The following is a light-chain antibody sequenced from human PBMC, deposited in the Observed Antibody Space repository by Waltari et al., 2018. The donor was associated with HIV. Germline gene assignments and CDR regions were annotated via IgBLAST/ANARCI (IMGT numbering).Light chain of an antibody. J-gene: IGLJ2*01. Sequence: QSALTQPPSASGSPGQSVTISCTGTSSDIGGYTYVSWYQQYPGKAPKLMIYEVSKRPSGCPDRFSGSKSANTAALTVSGLQAEDEADYYCSSYGGSANLLCGGGTKLTVL. CDR3: SSYGGSANLL. CDR1: SSDIGGYTY. V-gene: IGLV2-8*01. CDR2: EVS.